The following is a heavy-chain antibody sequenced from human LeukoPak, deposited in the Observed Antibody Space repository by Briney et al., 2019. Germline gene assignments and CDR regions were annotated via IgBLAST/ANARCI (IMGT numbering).Heavy chain of an antibody. CDR1: GFTFSSYS. Sequence: GGSLRLSCAASGFTFSSYSMNWVRQAPGKGLEWVSSISSSSSYIYYADSVKGRFTISRDNAKNSLYLQMNSLRAEDTAVYYCARDEDRDSSSWSVYGDYYYGMDVWGQGTTVTVSS. V-gene: IGHV3-21*01. CDR2: ISSSSSYI. D-gene: IGHD6-13*01. CDR3: ARDEDRDSSSWSVYGDYYYGMDV. J-gene: IGHJ6*02.